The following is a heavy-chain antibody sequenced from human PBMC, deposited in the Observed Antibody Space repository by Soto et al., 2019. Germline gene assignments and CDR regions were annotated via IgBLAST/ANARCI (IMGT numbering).Heavy chain of an antibody. Sequence: QVQLQQWGAGLLRPSETLSLTCAFYGGSFDDFYWSWVRQSPGKGLEWVGEISHDGGTNYSPSLPSRVSISVDTSKNQFSLHLRSVTAADTGLYSCARGQLVLYGDLTPYHRDIDVWGQGTTVTVSS. J-gene: IGHJ6*02. CDR2: ISHDGGT. D-gene: IGHD2-8*02. CDR3: ARGQLVLYGDLTPYHRDIDV. CDR1: GGSFDDFY. V-gene: IGHV4-34*02.